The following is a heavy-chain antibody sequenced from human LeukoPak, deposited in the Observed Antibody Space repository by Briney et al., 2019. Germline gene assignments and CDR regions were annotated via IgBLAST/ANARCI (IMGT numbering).Heavy chain of an antibody. D-gene: IGHD3-10*01. V-gene: IGHV4-59*08. J-gene: IGHJ4*02. CDR1: GGSISSYY. Sequence: SETLSLTCAVSGGSISSYYWSWIRQPPGKGLEWIGYIYYSGSTNYNPSLKSRVTISVDTSKNQFSLKLSSVTAADTAVYYCASLYGSGSHYFDYWGQGTLVTVSS. CDR2: IYYSGST. CDR3: ASLYGSGSHYFDY.